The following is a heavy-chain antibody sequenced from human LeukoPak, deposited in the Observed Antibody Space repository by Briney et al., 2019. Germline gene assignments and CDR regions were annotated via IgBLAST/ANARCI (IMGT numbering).Heavy chain of an antibody. Sequence: PSETLSLTCAVYGGSFSGYYWSWIRQPPGKGLEWIGEINHSGSTNYNPSLKSRVTISVDTSKNQFSLKLSSVTAADTAVYYCARAPATENWFDPWGQGTPVTVSS. CDR1: GGSFSGYY. CDR2: INHSGST. CDR3: ARAPATENWFDP. V-gene: IGHV4-34*01. J-gene: IGHJ5*02.